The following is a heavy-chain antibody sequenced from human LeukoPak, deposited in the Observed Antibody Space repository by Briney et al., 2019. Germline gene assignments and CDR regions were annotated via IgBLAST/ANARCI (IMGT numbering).Heavy chain of an antibody. J-gene: IGHJ4*02. CDR1: GFTFSSYA. Sequence: SGRSPRLSCAASGFTFSSYAMHWVRQAPGKGLEWVANIKQDGSEKYYVDSVKGRFTISRDNAKNSLYLQMNSLRAEDTAVYYCARDPATTVTTYAYWGQGTLVTVSS. CDR2: IKQDGSEK. D-gene: IGHD4-17*01. CDR3: ARDPATTVTTYAY. V-gene: IGHV3-7*01.